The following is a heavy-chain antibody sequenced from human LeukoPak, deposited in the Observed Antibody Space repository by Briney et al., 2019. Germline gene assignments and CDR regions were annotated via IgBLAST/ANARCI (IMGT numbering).Heavy chain of an antibody. J-gene: IGHJ4*02. CDR3: ARRGHNWNYDY. CDR2: IFSSGSTI. CDR1: GFTFSSYE. V-gene: IGHV3-48*03. D-gene: IGHD1-7*01. Sequence: GGSLRLSCAASGFTFSSYEMNWVRQAPGKGLEWVSYIFSSGSTIYYADSVKGRFAISRDNAKNSLYLQMNSLRAEDTAVYYCARRGHNWNYDYWGQGTLVTVSS.